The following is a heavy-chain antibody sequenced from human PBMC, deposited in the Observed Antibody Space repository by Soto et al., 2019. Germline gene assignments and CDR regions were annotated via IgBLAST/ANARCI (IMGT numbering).Heavy chain of an antibody. V-gene: IGHV3-30*18. D-gene: IGHD6-19*01. J-gene: IGHJ4*02. CDR1: GFTFSSYG. Sequence: GGSLRLSCAASGFTFSSYGMHWVRQAPGKGLEWVAVISYDGSNKYYADSVKGRFTISRDNSKNTLYLQMNSLRAEDTAVYYCAKDRIAVAGIFDNWGQGTLVTVSS. CDR2: ISYDGSNK. CDR3: AKDRIAVAGIFDN.